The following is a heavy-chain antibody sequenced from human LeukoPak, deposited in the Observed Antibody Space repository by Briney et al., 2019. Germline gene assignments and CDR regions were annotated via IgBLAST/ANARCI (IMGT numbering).Heavy chain of an antibody. CDR3: ASAGGYSYGYPYYFDY. CDR2: ISYDGSNK. J-gene: IGHJ4*02. D-gene: IGHD5-18*01. Sequence: GGSLRLSCAASGFTFSSYAMHWVRQAPGKGLEWVAVISYDGSNKYYADSVKGRFTISRDNSKNTLYLQMNSLRAEDTAVYYCASAGGYSYGYPYYFDYWGQGTLVTVSS. V-gene: IGHV3-30-3*01. CDR1: GFTFSSYA.